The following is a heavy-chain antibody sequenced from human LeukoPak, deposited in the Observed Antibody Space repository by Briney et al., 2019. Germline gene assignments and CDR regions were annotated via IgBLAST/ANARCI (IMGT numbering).Heavy chain of an antibody. CDR2: ISGSGGST. V-gene: IGHV3-23*01. D-gene: IGHD3-22*01. J-gene: IGHJ4*02. Sequence: GGSLRLSCAASGFTFSSYAMSWVRQAPGKGLEWVSAISGSGGSTYYADSVKGRFTISRDNSKNTLYLQMNSLRAEDTALYYCAKEDRGGYYDSSGYAFDYWGQGTLVTVSS. CDR3: AKEDRGGYYDSSGYAFDY. CDR1: GFTFSSYA.